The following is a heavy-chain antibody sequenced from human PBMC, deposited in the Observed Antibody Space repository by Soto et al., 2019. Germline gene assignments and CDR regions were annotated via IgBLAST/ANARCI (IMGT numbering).Heavy chain of an antibody. V-gene: IGHV5-51*01. Sequence: LGESLKISCKGSGYSFTSYWIGWVRQMPGKGLEWMGIIYPGDSDTRYSPSFQGQVTISADKSISTAYLQWSSLKASDTAMYYCAVTPYCSSTSCYYFDYWGQGTLVTVSS. CDR1: GYSFTSYW. CDR3: AVTPYCSSTSCYYFDY. D-gene: IGHD2-2*01. J-gene: IGHJ4*02. CDR2: IYPGDSDT.